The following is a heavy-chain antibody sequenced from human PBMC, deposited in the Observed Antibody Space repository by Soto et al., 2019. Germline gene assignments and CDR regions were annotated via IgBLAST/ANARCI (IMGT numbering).Heavy chain of an antibody. V-gene: IGHV3-21*01. CDR2: ISSSSSYI. D-gene: IGHD3-3*01. CDR3: ARLSRITIFGVVISSALDY. J-gene: IGHJ4*02. CDR1: GFTFSSYS. Sequence: PGGSLRLSCAASGFTFSSYSMNWVRQAPGKGLEWVSSISSSSSYIYYADSVKGRFTISRDNAKNSLYLQMNSLRAEDTAVYYCARLSRITIFGVVISSALDYWGQGTLVTVSS.